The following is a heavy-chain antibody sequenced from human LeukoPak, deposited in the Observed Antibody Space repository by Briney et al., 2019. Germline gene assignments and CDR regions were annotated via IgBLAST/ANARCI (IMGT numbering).Heavy chain of an antibody. CDR1: AFTFRSDW. Sequence: PGGSLSLSCATSAFTFRSDWMTWVRQAPGKGLEWVAIIKQDGSEAYYVDSVKGRFTVSRDNAKNSLYLQMNSLRAEDTAVYYCARDTSSIVGPRFDYWGQGTLVTVSS. V-gene: IGHV3-7*01. D-gene: IGHD1-26*01. CDR3: ARDTSSIVGPRFDY. J-gene: IGHJ4*02. CDR2: IKQDGSEA.